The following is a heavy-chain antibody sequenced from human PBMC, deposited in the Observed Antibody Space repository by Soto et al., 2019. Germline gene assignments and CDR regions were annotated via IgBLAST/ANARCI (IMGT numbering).Heavy chain of an antibody. CDR1: GGSFIGYY. V-gene: IGHV4-34*01. Sequence: SETLTLTFAVYGGSFIGYYWSWIPEPPGKGLEWIGEINHSGSTNYNPSLKSRVTISVDTSKNQFSLKLSSVTAADTAVYYCARSLGGYSYSINWFDPWGQGTLVTVS. CDR2: INHSGST. J-gene: IGHJ5*02. D-gene: IGHD5-18*01. CDR3: ARSLGGYSYSINWFDP.